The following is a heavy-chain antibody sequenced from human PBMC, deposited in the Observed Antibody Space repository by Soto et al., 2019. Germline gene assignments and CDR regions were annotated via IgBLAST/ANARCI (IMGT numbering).Heavy chain of an antibody. CDR1: GFTFSSYA. Sequence: EVQLLASGGGLVQPGGSMRLSCAASGFTFSSYAMSWVRQAPGKGLEGVSAISGSGGSTYYADSVKGRFTISRDNSKNTLYLQMNSLRAEDTAVYYGAKGSRGWYDRFDYWGQGTLVTVSA. CDR2: ISGSGGST. CDR3: AKGSRGWYDRFDY. V-gene: IGHV3-23*01. D-gene: IGHD6-19*01. J-gene: IGHJ4*02.